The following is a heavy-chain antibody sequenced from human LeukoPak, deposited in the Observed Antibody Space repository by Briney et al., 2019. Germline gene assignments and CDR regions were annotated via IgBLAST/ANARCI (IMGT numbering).Heavy chain of an antibody. CDR1: GFTFSSYW. CDR3: ARGRPHGNDY. V-gene: IGHV3-74*01. CDR2: IASDGSST. Sequence: GGSLRLSCAASGFTFSSYWMNWVRQALGKGLVWVSRIASDGSSTTYADSVKGRFSISRDNAKNTLYLQMNSLRVEDTAVYYCARGRPHGNDYWGQGTLVTVSS. D-gene: IGHD4-23*01. J-gene: IGHJ4*02.